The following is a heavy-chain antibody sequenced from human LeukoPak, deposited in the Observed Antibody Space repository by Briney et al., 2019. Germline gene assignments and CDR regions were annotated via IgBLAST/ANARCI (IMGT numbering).Heavy chain of an antibody. Sequence: SETLSLTCTVSGGSISSYYWGWIRQPPGKGLEWIGSIYHSGSTYYNPSLKSRVTISVDTSKNQFSLKLSSVTAADTAVYYCARDKFGSLYHLDVWGKGTTVTISS. V-gene: IGHV4-38-2*02. CDR3: ARDKFGSLYHLDV. J-gene: IGHJ6*03. CDR1: GGSISSYY. D-gene: IGHD1-26*01. CDR2: IYHSGST.